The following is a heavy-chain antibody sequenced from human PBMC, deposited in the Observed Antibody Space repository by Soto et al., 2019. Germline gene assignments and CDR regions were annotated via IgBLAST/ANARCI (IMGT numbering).Heavy chain of an antibody. CDR1: GFSLSNPRMG. Sequence: GSGPTLVNPTETLTLTCTVSGFSLSNPRMGVSWIRQPPGKPLEWLAHFFSDAERSYSASMQSRLTMSTDTSGSQVVLTMTNMDPVDTATYFCARMYADYKYYAMDVWGQGTTVTVS. D-gene: IGHD6-25*01. CDR3: ARMYADYKYYAMDV. CDR2: FFSDAER. J-gene: IGHJ6*02. V-gene: IGHV2-26*01.